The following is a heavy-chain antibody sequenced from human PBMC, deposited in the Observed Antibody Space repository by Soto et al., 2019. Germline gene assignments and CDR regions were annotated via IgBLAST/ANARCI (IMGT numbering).Heavy chain of an antibody. J-gene: IGHJ6*02. V-gene: IGHV3-23*01. CDR3: ARASSARMDV. D-gene: IGHD6-19*01. CDR2: FRESGGTT. Sequence: PGGSLRLSCAASGFGFTFSTSAMSWVRQAPGKGLEWVSTFRESGGTTHYANSVKGRFTIPRDNAKNSLYLQMNSLRDEDTAVYYFARASSARMDVWGQGTTVTVSS. CDR1: GFGFTFSTSA.